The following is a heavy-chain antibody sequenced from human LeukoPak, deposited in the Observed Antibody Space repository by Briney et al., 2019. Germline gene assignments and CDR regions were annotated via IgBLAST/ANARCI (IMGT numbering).Heavy chain of an antibody. D-gene: IGHD6-19*01. V-gene: IGHV1-18*04. CDR2: ISAYNGNT. CDR1: GYTFTSYG. Sequence: ASVKVSCKGSGYTFTSYGISWVRQAPGQGLEWMGWISAYNGNTKYAQKLQGRVTMTTDTSTSTAYMELRSLRSDDTAVYYCARPSSGWYGTDYWGQGTLVTVSS. J-gene: IGHJ4*02. CDR3: ARPSSGWYGTDY.